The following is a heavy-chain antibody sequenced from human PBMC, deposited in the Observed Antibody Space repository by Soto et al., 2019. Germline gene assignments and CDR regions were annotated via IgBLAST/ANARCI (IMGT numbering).Heavy chain of an antibody. CDR1: GYTFTSYA. V-gene: IGHV1-3*01. Sequence: ASVKVSCKASGYTFTSYAMHWVRQAPGQRLEWMGWINAGNGNTKYSQKFQGRVTITRDTSASTAYMELSSLRSEDTAVYYCARDLAAAGNDYYSYGMDVWGQRTTVTVS. D-gene: IGHD6-13*01. J-gene: IGHJ6*02. CDR2: INAGNGNT. CDR3: ARDLAAAGNDYYSYGMDV.